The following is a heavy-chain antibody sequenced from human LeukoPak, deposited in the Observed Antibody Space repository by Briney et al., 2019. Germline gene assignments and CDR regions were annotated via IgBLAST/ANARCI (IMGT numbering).Heavy chain of an antibody. D-gene: IGHD1-7*01. CDR3: AKDKLTRYFDY. Sequence: PGGSLRLSCAASGFTFSSYGMHWVRQAPGKGLEWVAVISYDGSNKYYADSVKGRFTISRDNSKNTLYLQMNSLRAEDTAVYYCAKDKLTRYFDYWGQGTLVTVSS. CDR2: ISYDGSNK. J-gene: IGHJ4*02. V-gene: IGHV3-30*18. CDR1: GFTFSSYG.